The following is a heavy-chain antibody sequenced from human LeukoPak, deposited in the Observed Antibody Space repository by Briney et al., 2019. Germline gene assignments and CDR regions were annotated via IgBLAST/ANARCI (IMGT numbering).Heavy chain of an antibody. D-gene: IGHD6-19*01. CDR1: GGSIRSGGYY. CDR3: ARDMAVAGVDP. J-gene: IGHJ5*02. V-gene: IGHV4-31*02. Sequence: SETLCLTCAVSGGSIRSGGYYWGWIRQHPGKGRECIGYIYYSGSTYYNPSLKSRVAISVDASKTQFSLKLSSVTAADTAVYYCARDMAVAGVDPWGQGTLVTVSS. CDR2: IYYSGST.